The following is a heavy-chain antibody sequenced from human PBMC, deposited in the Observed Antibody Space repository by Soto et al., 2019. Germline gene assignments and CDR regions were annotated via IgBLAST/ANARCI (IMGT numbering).Heavy chain of an antibody. D-gene: IGHD3-10*01. J-gene: IGHJ6*02. V-gene: IGHV4-59*01. CDR1: GGSISSYY. Sequence: SETLSLTCTVSGGSISSYYWSWIRQPPGKGLEWIGYIYYSGSTNYNPSLKSRVTISVDTSKNQFSLKLSSVTAADTAVYYCARGHYYFSGSYHKKDYYYGMDVWGQGTTVTVSS. CDR3: ARGHYYFSGSYHKKDYYYGMDV. CDR2: IYYSGST.